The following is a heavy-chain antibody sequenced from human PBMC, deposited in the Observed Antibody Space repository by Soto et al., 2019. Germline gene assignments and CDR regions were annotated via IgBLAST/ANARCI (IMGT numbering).Heavy chain of an antibody. CDR2: ISAYNGNT. D-gene: IGHD3-10*01. CDR3: ARSITMVWGVIIKDYYYYGMDV. J-gene: IGHJ6*02. V-gene: IGHV1-18*01. Sequence: GASVKVSCKASGYTFTSYGISWVRQAPGQGLEWMGWISAYNGNTNYAQKLQGRVTMTTDTSTSTAYMELRSLRSDDTAVYYCARSITMVWGVIIKDYYYYGMDVWGQGTTVTVSS. CDR1: GYTFTSYG.